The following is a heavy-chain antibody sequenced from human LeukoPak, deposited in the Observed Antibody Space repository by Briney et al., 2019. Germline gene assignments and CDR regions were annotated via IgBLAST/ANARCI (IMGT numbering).Heavy chain of an antibody. CDR2: ISTSGTYI. V-gene: IGHV3-21*01. J-gene: IGHJ4*02. D-gene: IGHD1-26*01. CDR1: EFTLRSYS. Sequence: PGGSLRLSCAACEFTLRSYSMHWVRQAPGKGLEWVSYISTSGTYIYYADSVKGRFSISRDNAQNSLYLHMDSLRAEDTAVYYCARDASGSSIGLIDLWGQGTLVTASS. CDR3: ARDASGSSIGLIDL.